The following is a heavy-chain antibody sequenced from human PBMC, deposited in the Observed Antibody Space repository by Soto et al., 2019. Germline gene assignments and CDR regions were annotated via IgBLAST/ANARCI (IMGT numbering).Heavy chain of an antibody. CDR1: GFTFSSYG. J-gene: IGHJ4*02. D-gene: IGHD6-13*01. CDR2: ISYDGSNK. CDR3: AKWRGEQQLAHYVDY. Sequence: QVQLVESGGGVVQPGRSLRLSCAASGFTFSSYGMHWVRQAPGKGLEWVAVISYDGSNKYYADSVKGRFTISRDNSKNTLYLQMNSLRAEDTAVYYCAKWRGEQQLAHYVDYWGQGTLVTVSS. V-gene: IGHV3-30*18.